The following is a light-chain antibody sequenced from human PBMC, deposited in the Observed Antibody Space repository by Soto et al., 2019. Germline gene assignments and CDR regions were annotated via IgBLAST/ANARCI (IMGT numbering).Light chain of an antibody. CDR1: QSISNW. V-gene: IGKV1-5*01. CDR3: QQYQACWA. Sequence: DIQMTQSPSTLSASVGDRVTITCRASQSISNWLAWYQQRPGKAPSLLIYDASTLESGVPSRFSGSGSGTEFTLTISSLQPDDFATYYCQQYQACWAFGQWTKVEVK. J-gene: IGKJ1*01. CDR2: DAS.